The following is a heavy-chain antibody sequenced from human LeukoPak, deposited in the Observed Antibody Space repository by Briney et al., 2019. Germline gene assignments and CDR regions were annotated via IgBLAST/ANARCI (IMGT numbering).Heavy chain of an antibody. CDR3: ARYLSYDFWSGYLWSEYGMDV. J-gene: IGHJ6*02. Sequence: ASVKVSCKASGYTFTSYDINWVRQATGQGLEWMGWMNPNSGNTGYAQEFQGRVTMTRNTSISTAYMELSSLRSEDTAVYYCARYLSYDFWSGYLWSEYGMDVWGQGTTVTVSS. CDR1: GYTFTSYD. CDR2: MNPNSGNT. D-gene: IGHD3-3*01. V-gene: IGHV1-8*01.